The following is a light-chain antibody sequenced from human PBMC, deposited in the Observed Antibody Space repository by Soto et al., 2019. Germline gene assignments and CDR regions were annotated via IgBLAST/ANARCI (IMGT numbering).Light chain of an antibody. V-gene: IGLV2-14*01. CDR3: TSYTTSNTRQIV. CDR1: SSDVGGYNY. J-gene: IGLJ1*01. CDR2: GVS. Sequence: QSALTQPASVSGSPGQSITISCTGTSSDVGGYNYVSWYQQHPGKAPKFMIYGVSNRPSGVPDRFSASKSGNTASLTISGFQAEDEADYYCTSYTTSNTRQIVFGTGTKLTVL.